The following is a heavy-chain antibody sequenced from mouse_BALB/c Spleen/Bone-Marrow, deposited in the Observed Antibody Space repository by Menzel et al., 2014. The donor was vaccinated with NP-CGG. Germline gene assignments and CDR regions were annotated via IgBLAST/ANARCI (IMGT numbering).Heavy chain of an antibody. CDR3: ASYDYGYYFDY. CDR1: GFNIKDTY. D-gene: IGHD2-4*01. J-gene: IGHJ2*01. CDR2: IDPANGNT. V-gene: IGHV14-3*02. Sequence: EVKLMESGAELVKPGASVKLSCTASGFNIKDTYMHWVKRRPEQGLEWIGRIDPANGNTKYDPKFQGKATITADTSSNTAYLQLSSLTSEDTAVYYCASYDYGYYFDYWGQGTTLTVSS.